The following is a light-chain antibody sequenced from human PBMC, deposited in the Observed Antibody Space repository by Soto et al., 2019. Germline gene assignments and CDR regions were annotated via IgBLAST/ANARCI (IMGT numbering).Light chain of an antibody. V-gene: IGLV2-8*01. Sequence: QSALTQPPSASGSPGQSVTISCTGTSSDVGGYDYVYWYQQHPGKAPKLMIYEVTIRPSGVSDRFSGSKSGNTASLTLSGLQAEDEADYYCSSYTGGNPSYVFGTGTKLTVL. J-gene: IGLJ1*01. CDR3: SSYTGGNPSYV. CDR1: SSDVGGYDY. CDR2: EVT.